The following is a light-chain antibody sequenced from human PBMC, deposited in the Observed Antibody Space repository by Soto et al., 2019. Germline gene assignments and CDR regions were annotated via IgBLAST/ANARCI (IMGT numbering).Light chain of an antibody. J-gene: IGKJ2*01. Sequence: EIVLTQSPATLSLSPGERATLSCRASQSVSSFLAWYQQKPGQAPRLLIYGASNRATGIPARFSGSGSGTDFTLTISRLKPEDFAVYYCQERSNCYTFGQGTKLEIK. CDR2: GAS. V-gene: IGKV3-11*01. CDR1: QSVSSF. CDR3: QERSNCYT.